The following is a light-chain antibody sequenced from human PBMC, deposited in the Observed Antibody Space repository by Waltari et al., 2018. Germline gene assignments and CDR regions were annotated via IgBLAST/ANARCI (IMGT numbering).Light chain of an antibody. J-gene: IGLJ3*02. CDR3: QTGGHGTWV. Sequence: QLVLTQAPSASASLSASVKLTCTLSSGHSSNVVAWHQQQPEKGPRYLMKVNSDGSHSTGEHLPDRFSGSSSGAGRYLTISSLQSEDEADYYCQTGGHGTWVFGGGTKLTVL. CDR2: VNSDGSH. CDR1: SGHSSNV. V-gene: IGLV4-69*01.